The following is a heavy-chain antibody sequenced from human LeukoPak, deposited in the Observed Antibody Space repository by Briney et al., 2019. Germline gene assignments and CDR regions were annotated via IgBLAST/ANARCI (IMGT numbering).Heavy chain of an antibody. Sequence: SETLSLTCAVYGGSFSGYYWSWIRQPPGKGLEWIGEINHSGSTNYNPSLKSRVTISVDTSKNQFSLKLSSVTATDTAVYFCATNRAGTYDRPFDIWGQGTMVTVSS. CDR1: GGSFSGYY. CDR2: INHSGST. D-gene: IGHD1-26*01. CDR3: ATNRAGTYDRPFDI. J-gene: IGHJ3*02. V-gene: IGHV4-34*01.